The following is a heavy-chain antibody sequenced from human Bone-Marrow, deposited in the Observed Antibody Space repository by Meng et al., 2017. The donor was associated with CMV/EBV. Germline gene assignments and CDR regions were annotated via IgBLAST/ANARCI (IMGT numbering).Heavy chain of an antibody. Sequence: GGSLRLSCAASGFTFSSYWMSWVRQAPGKGLEWVANIKQDGSEKYYVDSVKGRFTISRDNAKNSLYLQMNSLRAEDTAVYYCARVQPDYYDSSGYLDDWGQGTLVTVAS. CDR2: IKQDGSEK. CDR3: ARVQPDYYDSSGYLDD. J-gene: IGHJ4*02. CDR1: GFTFSSYW. D-gene: IGHD3-22*01. V-gene: IGHV3-7*01.